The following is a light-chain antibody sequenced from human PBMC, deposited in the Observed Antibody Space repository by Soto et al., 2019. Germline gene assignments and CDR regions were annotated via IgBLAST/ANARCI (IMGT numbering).Light chain of an antibody. CDR3: QEYIQWPPGM. J-gene: IGKJ1*01. CDR1: QFVSSR. CDR2: DTS. Sequence: VVTQSPATLSASPGERVRLSCRASQFVSSRLAWYQQRPGQVPRLLIYDTSTRAPGISARFSGSGSGTEFTLTISSLQPEDLAVYYCQEYIQWPPGMFGPGTKVDIK. V-gene: IGKV3-15*01.